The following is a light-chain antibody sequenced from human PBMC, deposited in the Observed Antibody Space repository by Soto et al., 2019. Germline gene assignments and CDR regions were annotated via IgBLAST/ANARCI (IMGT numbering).Light chain of an antibody. Sequence: IVMTQSPATLSVSPGERATLSCRASQNVNTNLAWYQQKPGQAPRLLIFGASTRATDIPARFSGSGSGTEFTLTVSSLQSEDFAVYYGQQYDSRPPWTFGQGTKVEIK. CDR3: QQYDSRPPWT. J-gene: IGKJ1*01. CDR1: QNVNTN. CDR2: GAS. V-gene: IGKV3-15*01.